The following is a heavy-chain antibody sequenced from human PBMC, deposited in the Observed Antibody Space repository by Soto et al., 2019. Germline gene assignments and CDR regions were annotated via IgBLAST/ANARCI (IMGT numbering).Heavy chain of an antibody. CDR1: GFTFRTYG. CDR3: AKDSLLYGTVFDD. Sequence: QVQLVESGGGVVQPGRSLRLSCAASGFTFRTYGMHWVRQAPGKGLEWVAVVSYDGSNKYYADSVKGRFTISRDNSKNTVYLQMNGLRTEDTAMYYCAKDSLLYGTVFDDWGQGTLVTASS. CDR2: VSYDGSNK. J-gene: IGHJ4*02. V-gene: IGHV3-30*18. D-gene: IGHD1-1*01.